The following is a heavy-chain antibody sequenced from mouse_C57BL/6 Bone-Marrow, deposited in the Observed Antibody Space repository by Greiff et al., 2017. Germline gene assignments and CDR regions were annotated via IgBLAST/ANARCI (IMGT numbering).Heavy chain of an antibody. V-gene: IGHV1-81*01. D-gene: IGHD1-1*01. CDR2: IYPRSGNT. CDR3: ARGLRYYYGSSYVGY. J-gene: IGHJ2*01. Sequence: VQLQQSGAELARPGASVKLSCKASGYTFTSYGISWVKQRTGQGLEWIGEIYPRSGNTYYNEKFKGKATLTADKSSSTAYMELRSLTSEDSAVYFCARGLRYYYGSSYVGYWGQGTTLTVSS. CDR1: GYTFTSYG.